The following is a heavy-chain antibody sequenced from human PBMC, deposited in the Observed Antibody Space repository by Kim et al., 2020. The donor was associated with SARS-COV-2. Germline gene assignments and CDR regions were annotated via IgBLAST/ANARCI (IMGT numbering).Heavy chain of an antibody. CDR3: ARGPYRSGIAAVVGWFCP. J-gene: IGHJ5*02. V-gene: IGHV1-2*02. CDR2: INPNSGGT. CDR1: GYTFTGYY. D-gene: IGHD6-13*01. Sequence: ASVKVSCKASGYTFTGYYMHWVRQAPGQGLEWMGWINPNSGGTNYAQKVQGRVTMTRDTSISTAYMELGRLRSDDTAVYYCARGPYRSGIAAVVGWFCPWGQGTLVTVSS.